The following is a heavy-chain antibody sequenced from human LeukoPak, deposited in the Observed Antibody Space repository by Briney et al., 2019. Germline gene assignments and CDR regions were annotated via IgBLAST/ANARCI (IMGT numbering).Heavy chain of an antibody. CDR1: GGSISSTNW. V-gene: IGHV4-4*02. CDR3: ARDRAMYYDYFRGVFDI. D-gene: IGHD3-16*01. J-gene: IGHJ3*02. CDR2: IYLSGST. Sequence: ASETLSLTCTVSGGSISSTNWWSWVRQPPGKGLEWIGDIYLSGSTNYNPSLKSRVTISVETSKNQFSLKLSSVTAADTAVYYCARDRAMYYDYFRGVFDIWGQGTMVTVSS.